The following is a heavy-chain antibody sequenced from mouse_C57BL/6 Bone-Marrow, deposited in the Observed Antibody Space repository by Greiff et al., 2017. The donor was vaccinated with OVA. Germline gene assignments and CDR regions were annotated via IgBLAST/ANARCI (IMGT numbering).Heavy chain of an antibody. J-gene: IGHJ3*01. V-gene: IGHV10-1*01. CDR3: VRHEFHAY. Sequence: EVQLLESGGGLVQPKGSLKLSCAASGFSFNTSAMNWVRQAPGTGLAWVASIRSKRNNYATYYVDSLKARFTISRDNSERILDLQRNNVKTMDTSMSYCVRHEFHAYWGQGTLVTVSA. CDR2: IRSKRNNYAT. CDR1: GFSFNTSA.